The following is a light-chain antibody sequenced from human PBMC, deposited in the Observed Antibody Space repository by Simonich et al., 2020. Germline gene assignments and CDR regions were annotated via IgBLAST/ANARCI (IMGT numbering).Light chain of an antibody. Sequence: QSALTQPASVSGSPGQSITISSTGTSSDVGGYNYVSWYQQHPGNAPKLMIYDVSKRPSGVSNRLSGSKSGNTASLTISGLQAEDEADYYCSSYTSSSTVFGGGTKLTVL. CDR3: SSYTSSSTV. J-gene: IGLJ2*01. CDR2: DVS. CDR1: SSDVGGYNY. V-gene: IGLV2-14*01.